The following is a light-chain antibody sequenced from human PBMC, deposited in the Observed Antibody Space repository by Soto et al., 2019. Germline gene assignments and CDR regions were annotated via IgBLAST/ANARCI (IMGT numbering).Light chain of an antibody. CDR2: DVS. J-gene: IGLJ1*01. CDR1: SSDVGGYNY. Sequence: QSVLTQPASVSGSPGRSITISCTGTSSDVGGYNYVSWYQQHPGKAPKFMIYDVSSRPSGVSNRFSGSKSGNTASLTISGLQAEDEADYYCSSYTTSNTRQIVFGTGTKVTVL. V-gene: IGLV2-14*01. CDR3: SSYTTSNTRQIV.